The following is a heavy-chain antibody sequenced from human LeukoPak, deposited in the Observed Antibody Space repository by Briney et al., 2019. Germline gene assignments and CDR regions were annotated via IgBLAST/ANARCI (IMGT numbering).Heavy chain of an antibody. V-gene: IGHV4-38-2*02. Sequence: PSETLSLTCAVSGYSISSGYYWGWVRQPPGKGLEWIGTIYYNGATQYNPSLNSRVTISVDTSKNQFSLRLSSVTAADTAVYYCAIEGRTMITTGNYWGQGTLVTVSS. D-gene: IGHD4-11*01. CDR1: GYSISSGYY. CDR2: IYYNGAT. CDR3: AIEGRTMITTGNY. J-gene: IGHJ4*02.